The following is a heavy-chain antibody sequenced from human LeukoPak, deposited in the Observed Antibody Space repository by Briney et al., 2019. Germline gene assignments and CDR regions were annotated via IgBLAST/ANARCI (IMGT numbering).Heavy chain of an antibody. Sequence: ASVKVSCKASGYTFTSYGMSWVRQAPGQGLEWMGWINPNSGGTNYAQKFQGRVTMTRDTSISTVYMELSRLRSDDTAVYYCARDRAHCSGGSCYIRGDAFDIWGQGTMVTVSS. V-gene: IGHV1-2*02. J-gene: IGHJ3*02. CDR1: GYTFTSYG. CDR2: INPNSGGT. D-gene: IGHD2-15*01. CDR3: ARDRAHCSGGSCYIRGDAFDI.